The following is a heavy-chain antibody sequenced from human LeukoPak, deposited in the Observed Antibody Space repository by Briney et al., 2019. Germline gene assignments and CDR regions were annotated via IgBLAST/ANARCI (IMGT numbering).Heavy chain of an antibody. CDR1: GYTFTSYG. CDR2: NSVYNGNT. J-gene: IGHJ6*02. V-gene: IGHV1-18*01. CDR3: ARSGYCSSTSCYDNYYYYYGMDV. D-gene: IGHD2-2*01. Sequence: ASVKVSCKASGYTFTSYGINWVRQAPGQGLEWMGWNSVYNGNTNYAQKLQGRVTMTTDTSTGTAYMELRSLRSDDTAVYYCARSGYCSSTSCYDNYYYYYGMDVWGQGTTVTVSS.